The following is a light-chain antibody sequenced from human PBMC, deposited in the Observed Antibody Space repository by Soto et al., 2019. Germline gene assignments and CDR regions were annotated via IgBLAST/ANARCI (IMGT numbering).Light chain of an antibody. CDR3: HQYYRTPRT. CDR1: QSVSSN. Sequence: IVMTQSPATLSVSPGEAATLSCRASQSVSSNLAWYQQKPGRSPRLLIYDASSRATDTPDRFSGTGSATDFTLTISRLEPEDFAVYYCHQYYRTPRTFGQGTKVDIK. CDR2: DAS. V-gene: IGKV3D-15*01. J-gene: IGKJ1*01.